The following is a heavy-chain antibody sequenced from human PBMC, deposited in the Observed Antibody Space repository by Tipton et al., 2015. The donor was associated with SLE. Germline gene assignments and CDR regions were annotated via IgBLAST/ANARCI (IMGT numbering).Heavy chain of an antibody. CDR1: GGSIGTYY. CDR3: AGATYCGGDCYDL. Sequence: TLSLTCTVSGGSIGTYYWSWIRQPPGKGLEYIGLIHYSGNTNYNPSLKSRVTISVDTSRNQFSLKLSHVTAADTAVYYCAGATYCGGDCYDLWGQGALVTVSP. V-gene: IGHV4-59*01. J-gene: IGHJ4*02. CDR2: IHYSGNT. D-gene: IGHD2-21*01.